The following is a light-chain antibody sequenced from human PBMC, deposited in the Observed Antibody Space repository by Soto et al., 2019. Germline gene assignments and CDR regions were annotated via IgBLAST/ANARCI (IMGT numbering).Light chain of an antibody. CDR1: SSDVGGYDY. V-gene: IGLV2-14*01. CDR3: SSYASSNTLV. J-gene: IGLJ1*01. Sequence: QSVLPQPASVSGSPGQSITISCTGTSSDVGGYDYISWHQQYPGKAPKLMIHYDSHRPSGVADRFSGSKSGNTASLTISWLRAEDEADYYCSSYASSNTLVFGAGTKVTV. CDR2: YDS.